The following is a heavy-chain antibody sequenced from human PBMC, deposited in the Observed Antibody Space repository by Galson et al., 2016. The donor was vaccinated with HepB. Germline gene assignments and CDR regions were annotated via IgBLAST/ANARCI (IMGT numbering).Heavy chain of an antibody. J-gene: IGHJ4*02. CDR3: ARDYYRSADY. CDR1: GFNFSRSW. CDR2: INQDGNEK. D-gene: IGHD3-22*01. V-gene: IGHV3-7*01. Sequence: SLRLSCAVSGFNFSRSWMTWVRQIPGTGLEWVANINQDGNEKYYVDSVKGRFTISRDNAKNSLYLQMNTLRAEDTAVYYCARDYYRSADYWGQGTLVTVSS.